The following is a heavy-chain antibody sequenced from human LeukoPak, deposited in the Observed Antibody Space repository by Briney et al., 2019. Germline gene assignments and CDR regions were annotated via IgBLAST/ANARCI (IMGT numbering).Heavy chain of an antibody. J-gene: IGHJ6*03. D-gene: IGHD3-3*01. V-gene: IGHV3-48*03. CDR3: ARVATYDFWSGYHFNYYYYYYMDV. Sequence: GGSLRLSCAVSGFTFSSYEMNWVRQAPGKGLEWVSYISSSGSSIYYADSVKGRFTISRDSAKNSLYLQMNSLRAEDTAVYYCARVATYDFWSGYHFNYYYYYYMDVWGKGTTVTVSS. CDR1: GFTFSSYE. CDR2: ISSSGSSI.